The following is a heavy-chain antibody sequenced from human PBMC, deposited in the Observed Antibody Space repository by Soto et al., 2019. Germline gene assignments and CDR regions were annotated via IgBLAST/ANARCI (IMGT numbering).Heavy chain of an antibody. J-gene: IGHJ4*02. V-gene: IGHV4-4*02. Sequence: SETLSLTCAVSSDSISRSHWLTWVRQSPGKGLEWLGDIYYSGSIYYNPSLRSRISISVDTSKNQFSLKLSSVTAADTAVYYCARDRDYYGSGNYFYYLGQGTLVTVSS. CDR3: ARDRDYYGSGNYFYY. CDR1: SDSISRSHW. D-gene: IGHD3-10*01. CDR2: IYYSGSI.